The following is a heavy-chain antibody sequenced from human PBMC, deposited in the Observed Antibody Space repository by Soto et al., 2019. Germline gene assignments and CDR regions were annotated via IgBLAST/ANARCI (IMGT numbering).Heavy chain of an antibody. CDR2: IYYSGST. CDR1: GGSISSGDYY. D-gene: IGHD5-18*01. V-gene: IGHV4-30-4*01. J-gene: IGHJ6*02. CDR3: ARDRRQLWLSGRYYYGMDV. Sequence: SETLSLTCTVSGGSISSGDYYWSWIRQPPGEGLEWIGYIYYSGSTYYNPSLKSRVTISVDTSKNQFSLKLSSVTAADTAVYYCARDRRQLWLSGRYYYGMDVWGQGTTVT.